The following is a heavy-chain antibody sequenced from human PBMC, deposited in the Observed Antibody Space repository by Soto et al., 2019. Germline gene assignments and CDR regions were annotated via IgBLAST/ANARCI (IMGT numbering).Heavy chain of an antibody. V-gene: IGHV3-30-3*01. CDR2: ISYDGSNK. CDR1: GFTFSSYA. CDR3: ARGLLTYYDFWSGFGMDV. D-gene: IGHD3-3*01. J-gene: IGHJ6*02. Sequence: GGSLRLSCAASGFTFSSYAMHWVRQAPGKGLEWVAVISYDGSNKYYADSVKGRFTISRDNSKNTLYLQMNSLRAEDTAVYYCARGLLTYYDFWSGFGMDVWGQGTTVTVSS.